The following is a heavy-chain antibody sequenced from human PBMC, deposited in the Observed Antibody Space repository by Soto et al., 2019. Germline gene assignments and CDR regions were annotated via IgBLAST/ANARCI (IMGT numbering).Heavy chain of an antibody. J-gene: IGHJ6*02. CDR1: GYTFTGYY. V-gene: IGHV1-2*04. Sequence: GASVKVSCKASGYTFTGYYMHWVRQAPGQGLEWMGWINPNSGGTNYAQKFQGWVTMTRDTSISTAYMELSRLRSDDTAVYHCARGLGYCSGGSCYPTYYGMAVWGQGTTVTVYS. CDR3: ARGLGYCSGGSCYPTYYGMAV. D-gene: IGHD2-15*01. CDR2: INPNSGGT.